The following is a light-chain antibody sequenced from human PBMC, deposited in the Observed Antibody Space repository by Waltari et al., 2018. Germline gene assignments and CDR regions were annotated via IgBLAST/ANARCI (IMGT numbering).Light chain of an antibody. Sequence: QSALTQPASVSGPPGQSITIPCHGTDGDVGAYDFAPCYQQPPGRAPHLINSEISNRPSGISNRFSASKSGNTASLTISGLQAEDEADYYCSSYTTSSAPGVFGTGTRVTVL. CDR3: SSYTTSSAPGV. CDR1: DGDVGAYDF. V-gene: IGLV2-14*01. CDR2: EIS. J-gene: IGLJ1*01.